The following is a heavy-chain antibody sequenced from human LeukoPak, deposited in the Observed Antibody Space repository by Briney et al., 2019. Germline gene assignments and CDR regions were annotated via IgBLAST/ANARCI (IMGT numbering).Heavy chain of an antibody. CDR2: INPNSGGT. J-gene: IGHJ6*03. D-gene: IGHD1-26*01. CDR3: ASGSYYYYYYYMDV. Sequence: ASVKVSCKASGYTFTGYYMHWVRQAPGQGLEWMGWINPNSGGTNYAQKFQGRVTMTKDTSISTAYMELSRLRSDDTAVYYCASGSYYYYYYYMDVWGKGTTVTASS. V-gene: IGHV1-2*02. CDR1: GYTFTGYY.